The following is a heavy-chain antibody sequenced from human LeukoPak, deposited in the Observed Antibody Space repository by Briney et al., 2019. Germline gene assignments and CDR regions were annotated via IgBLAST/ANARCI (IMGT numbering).Heavy chain of an antibody. CDR1: GGSISSYY. CDR2: IYYSGST. CDR3: ATNRGRYSYGYFDY. Sequence: SETLSLTCTVFGGSISSYYWSWIRQHPGKGLEWIGYIYYSGSTNYNTSLKSRVTISVDTSKNQFSLKLSSVTAADTAVYYCATNRGRYSYGYFDYWGQGTLVTVSS. D-gene: IGHD5-18*01. J-gene: IGHJ4*02. V-gene: IGHV4-59*01.